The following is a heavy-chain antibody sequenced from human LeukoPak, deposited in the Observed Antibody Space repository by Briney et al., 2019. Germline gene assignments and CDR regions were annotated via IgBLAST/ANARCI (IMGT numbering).Heavy chain of an antibody. D-gene: IGHD3-10*01. CDR3: VRVPLPYGSGSYNWFDP. Sequence: SVKVSCKASGGTFSSYAISWVRQAPGQGLEWMGGIIPIFGTANYAQKFQGRVTITADKSTSKAYMELRSLRSEDTAVYYCVRVPLPYGSGSYNWFDPWGQGTLVTVSS. J-gene: IGHJ5*02. CDR1: GGTFSSYA. V-gene: IGHV1-69*06. CDR2: IIPIFGTA.